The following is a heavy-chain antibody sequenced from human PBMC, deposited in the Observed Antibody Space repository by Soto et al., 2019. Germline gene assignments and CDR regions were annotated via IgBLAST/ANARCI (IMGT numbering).Heavy chain of an antibody. D-gene: IGHD3-10*01. CDR2: IYYTGST. Sequence: SETLSLTCTASGVSISSSNYHWGWIRQPPGKGLEWIGSIYYTGSTHYNPSLQSRVTVSADTSTNQFSLRLSSVIAADTAVYYCARHVLHSRSSGTYLDDWGKGTPVTVSS. CDR1: GVSISSSNYH. V-gene: IGHV4-39*01. J-gene: IGHJ6*04. CDR3: ARHVLHSRSSGTYLDD.